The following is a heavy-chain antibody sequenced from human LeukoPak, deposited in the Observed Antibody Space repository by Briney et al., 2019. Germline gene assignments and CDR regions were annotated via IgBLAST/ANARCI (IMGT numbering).Heavy chain of an antibody. J-gene: IGHJ4*02. Sequence: GGPLRLSCAASGFTFSNYDMYLGRQAPGRGEGVAAFIQYRRSKKYYVDSVECRFTISRDNSKNTLSVPMNSLRTEDTAVYYCAKGGRHGHSSYERGYFDFWGQGALVTVSS. V-gene: IGHV3-30*02. CDR2: IQYRRSKK. CDR3: AKGGRHGHSSYERGYFDF. CDR1: GFTFSNYD. D-gene: IGHD2-15*01.